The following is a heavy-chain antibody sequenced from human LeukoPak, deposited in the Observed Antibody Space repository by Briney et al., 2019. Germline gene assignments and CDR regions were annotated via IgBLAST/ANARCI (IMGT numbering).Heavy chain of an antibody. CDR2: ISGSGGST. Sequence: PGRSLRLSCAASGFTFSSYGMSWVRQAPGKGLEWVSAISGSGGSTYYADSVKGRFTISRDNSKNTLYLQMNSLRAEDTAVYYCAKDRYYYDSSGYLDYWGQGTLVTVSS. J-gene: IGHJ4*02. CDR1: GFTFSSYG. CDR3: AKDRYYYDSSGYLDY. D-gene: IGHD3-22*01. V-gene: IGHV3-23*01.